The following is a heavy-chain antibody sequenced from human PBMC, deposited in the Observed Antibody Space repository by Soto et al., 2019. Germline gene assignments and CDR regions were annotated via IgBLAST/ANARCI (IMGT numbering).Heavy chain of an antibody. Sequence: EVQLVESGGGLVKPGGSLRLSCAASGFTFSSYSMNWVRQAPGKGLEWVSSISSSSSYIYYADSVKGRFTISRDNAKNSLYLQMNSLRPEDTAVYYCARDGGDYYGSGSYYNTLRPYYYYGMDVWGQGTTVTVSS. CDR2: ISSSSSYI. CDR1: GFTFSSYS. D-gene: IGHD3-10*01. J-gene: IGHJ6*02. V-gene: IGHV3-21*01. CDR3: ARDGGDYYGSGSYYNTLRPYYYYGMDV.